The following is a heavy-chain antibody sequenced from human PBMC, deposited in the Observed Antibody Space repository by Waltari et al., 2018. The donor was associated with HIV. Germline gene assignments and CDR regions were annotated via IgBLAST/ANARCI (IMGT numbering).Heavy chain of an antibody. CDR1: GFTFDDYA. D-gene: IGHD5-18*01. Sequence: EVQLVESGGGLVQPGRSLRLSCAASGFTFDDYAMHWVRPPPGKGLRWVSSIHWNSGSRGYADSVRGRFTISRDNAKNSLYLQMNSLRAEDTAFYYCVKDSEYTLWQAGYYFDHWGQGTLVTVSS. CDR3: VKDSEYTLWQAGYYFDH. J-gene: IGHJ4*02. CDR2: IHWNSGSR. V-gene: IGHV3-9*01.